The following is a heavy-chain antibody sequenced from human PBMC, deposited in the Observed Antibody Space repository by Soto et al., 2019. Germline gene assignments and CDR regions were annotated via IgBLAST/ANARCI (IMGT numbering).Heavy chain of an antibody. CDR2: IYHSGTT. CDR3: ARGALGYNWTPYGMDV. CDR1: GDSITSIYH. D-gene: IGHD1-20*01. Sequence: KASETLSLTCAVSGDSITSIYHWAWIRQPPGRGLEWVASIYHSGTTYYNPSLKSRVTISVDTSKNQFSLKLSSVTAADTAVYYCARGALGYNWTPYGMDVWGQGTTVTVSS. V-gene: IGHV4-38-2*01. J-gene: IGHJ6*02.